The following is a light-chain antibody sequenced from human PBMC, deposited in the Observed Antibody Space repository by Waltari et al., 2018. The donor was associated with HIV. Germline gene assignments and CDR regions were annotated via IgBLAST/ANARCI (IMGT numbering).Light chain of an antibody. J-gene: IGKJ3*01. CDR1: QGISSY. V-gene: IGKV1-9*01. Sequence: DIQLTQSPSFLSASVGDRVTITCRASQGISSYLACYQQKPGKAPKLLIYSASTLHSGVPSRFSGRASGTEFTLTISSLQPEDFATYYCQQLNSYPVPFTFGPGTKVDIK. CDR3: QQLNSYPVPFT. CDR2: SAS.